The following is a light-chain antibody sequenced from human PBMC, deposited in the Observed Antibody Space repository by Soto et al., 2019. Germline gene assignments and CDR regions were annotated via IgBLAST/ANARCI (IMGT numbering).Light chain of an antibody. J-gene: IGLJ2*01. Sequence: QAVVSQEPSFSVSPGGTVTLTCGLSSGSVSTIYYPSWYQQTPGHAPRTLIYSTNTRSSGVPDRFSGSILGNKAALTITGAQADDESDYYCVLYMGSGIAVFGGGTKLTVL. CDR3: VLYMGSGIAV. CDR2: STN. CDR1: SGSVSTIYY. V-gene: IGLV8-61*01.